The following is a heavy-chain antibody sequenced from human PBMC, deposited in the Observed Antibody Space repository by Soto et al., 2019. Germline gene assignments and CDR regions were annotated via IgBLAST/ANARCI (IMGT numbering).Heavy chain of an antibody. V-gene: IGHV1-46*03. J-gene: IGHJ4*02. CDR2: VNPTGGST. Sequence: QVQLVQSGAEVKKPGASVRVSCKASGYTFTSYYIHWVRQAPGQGLEWMAIVNPTGGSTNYAQKFQGRFSVIYDTSTTTVLMELNSLRYEDTAVYYCARHLAAGDFWGQGTLVSDSS. CDR3: ARHLAAGDF. CDR1: GYTFTSYY. D-gene: IGHD6-25*01.